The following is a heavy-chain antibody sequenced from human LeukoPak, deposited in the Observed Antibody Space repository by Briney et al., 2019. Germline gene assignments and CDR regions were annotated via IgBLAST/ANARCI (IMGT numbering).Heavy chain of an antibody. D-gene: IGHD5-24*01. J-gene: IGHJ4*02. V-gene: IGHV4-4*08. Sequence: SETLSLTCTVSGGSISSYYWSWIRQPPGKGLEWIGYIYYSGSTNYNPSLKSRVTISVDTSKNQFSLKLSSVTAADTAVYYCARDMATSIGGFDYWGQGTLVTVSS. CDR1: GGSISSYY. CDR2: IYYSGST. CDR3: ARDMATSIGGFDY.